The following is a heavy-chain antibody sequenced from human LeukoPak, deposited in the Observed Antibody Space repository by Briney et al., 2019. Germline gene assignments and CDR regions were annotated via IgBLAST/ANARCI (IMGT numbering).Heavy chain of an antibody. V-gene: IGHV1-18*01. Sequence: ASVKVSCKASGYTFTSYGISWVRQAPGQGLEWMGWISANNGNTNYAQKLQGRVTMTTDTSTNTAYMELRSLRSDDTAVYYCARDKYYYDSSGSNWFDPWGQGTLVTVSS. CDR2: ISANNGNT. D-gene: IGHD3-22*01. J-gene: IGHJ5*02. CDR1: GYTFTSYG. CDR3: ARDKYYYDSSGSNWFDP.